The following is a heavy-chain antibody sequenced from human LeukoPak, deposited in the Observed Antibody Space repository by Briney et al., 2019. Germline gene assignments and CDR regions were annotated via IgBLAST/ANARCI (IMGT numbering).Heavy chain of an antibody. CDR2: INTNTGNP. CDR3: ARDGYDYVWGSHNFDY. V-gene: IGHV7-4-1*02. Sequence: ASVTVSCKASGYTFTSYAMNWVRQAPGQGLEWMGWINTNTGNPTYAQGFTGRFVFSLDTSVSTAYLQISSLKAEDTAVYYCARDGYDYVWGSHNFDYWGQGTLVTVSS. D-gene: IGHD3-16*01. CDR1: GYTFTSYA. J-gene: IGHJ4*02.